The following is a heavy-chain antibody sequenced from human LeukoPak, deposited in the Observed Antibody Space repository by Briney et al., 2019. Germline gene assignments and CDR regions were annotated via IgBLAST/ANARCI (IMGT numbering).Heavy chain of an antibody. CDR1: GFTFSSYA. V-gene: IGHV3-30-3*01. J-gene: IGHJ4*02. Sequence: PGRSLRLSCAASGFTFSSYAMHWVRQAPGKGLEWVAVISYDGSNKYYADSVKGRFTISRDNSKNTLYLQMNSLRAEDTAVYYCARAREFDYWGQGILVTVSS. CDR2: ISYDGSNK. CDR3: ARAREFDY.